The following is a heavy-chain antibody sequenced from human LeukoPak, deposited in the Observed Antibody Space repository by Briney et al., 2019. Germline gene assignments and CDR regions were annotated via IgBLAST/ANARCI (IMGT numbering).Heavy chain of an antibody. J-gene: IGHJ2*01. D-gene: IGHD4-17*01. V-gene: IGHV4-59*08. CDR1: GGSFSSLY. CDR3: ARLTVTRWHFDL. CDR2: IYYSGST. Sequence: SETLSLTCTVSGGSFSSLYWNWIRQPPGKGLEWIGHIYYSGSTSYNPSLKSRVTMSVDTSKNQFSLQLNSVTAADTAVYYCARLTVTRWHFDLWGRGTLVTVSS.